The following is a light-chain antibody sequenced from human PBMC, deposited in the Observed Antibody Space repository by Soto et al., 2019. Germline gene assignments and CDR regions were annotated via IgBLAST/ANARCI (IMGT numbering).Light chain of an antibody. Sequence: EVVLTQSPATLSLSPGERATLSCRASQSVRTSLAWYQHKPGQAPRLVIYDASLRANGVPARFGGSGSGTDFTLTISSLEPEDFAVYYCQQRSNWPPSITFGQGTRLEIK. CDR3: QQRSNWPPSIT. CDR1: QSVRTS. J-gene: IGKJ5*01. V-gene: IGKV3-11*01. CDR2: DAS.